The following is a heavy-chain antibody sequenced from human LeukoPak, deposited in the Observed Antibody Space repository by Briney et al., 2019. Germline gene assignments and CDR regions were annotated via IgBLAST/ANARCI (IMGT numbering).Heavy chain of an antibody. D-gene: IGHD3-16*01. J-gene: IGHJ3*02. CDR1: GLTFTGYY. V-gene: IGHV1-2*06. Sequence: ASVKASCKASGLTFTGYYIHWVRQAPGQGLEWMGRINPNSGATNYAQKFQGRITVTRDTSIRTAYMEMRSLRSDDTALYYCAAWGPEIATAFEIWGQGTMVTVSS. CDR3: AAWGPEIATAFEI. CDR2: INPNSGAT.